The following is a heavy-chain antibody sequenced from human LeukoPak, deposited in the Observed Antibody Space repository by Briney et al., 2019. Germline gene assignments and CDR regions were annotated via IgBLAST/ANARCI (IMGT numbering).Heavy chain of an antibody. Sequence: ASVKVSCKASGYTFSSYHIHWVRQAPGQGLEWMGKINPSFNPGVDVTSYAQKFQGRVTMTRDTSTNTVYMELSSLRSEDTAVYYCARAWESIAGYYFDYWGQGTLVTVSS. CDR3: ARAWESIAGYYFDY. CDR1: GYTFSSYH. D-gene: IGHD1-26*01. CDR2: INPSFNPGVDVT. V-gene: IGHV1-46*01. J-gene: IGHJ4*02.